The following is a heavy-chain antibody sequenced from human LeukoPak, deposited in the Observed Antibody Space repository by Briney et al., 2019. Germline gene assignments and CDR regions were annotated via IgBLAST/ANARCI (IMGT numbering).Heavy chain of an antibody. CDR2: ISGSGGST. D-gene: IGHD3-22*01. CDR1: GFTFSSYA. CDR3: AREYYDSSGYFDY. V-gene: IGHV3-23*01. J-gene: IGHJ4*02. Sequence: GGSLRLSCAASGFTFSSYAMSWVRQAPGKGLEWVSAISGSGGSTYYADSVKGRFTISRDNAKNSLYLQMNSLRAEDTAVYYCAREYYDSSGYFDYWGQGTLVTVSS.